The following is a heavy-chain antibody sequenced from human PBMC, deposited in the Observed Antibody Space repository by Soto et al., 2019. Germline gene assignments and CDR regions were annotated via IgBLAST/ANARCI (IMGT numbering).Heavy chain of an antibody. CDR1: GGTFSSYA. Sequence: SVKVSCKASGGTFSSYAISWVRQAPGQGLEWMGGIIPIFGTANYAQKFQGRVTITADESTSTAYMELSSLRSEDTAVYYCASLKGRWLQYDAFDIWGQGTMVTVSS. J-gene: IGHJ3*02. CDR2: IIPIFGTA. V-gene: IGHV1-69*13. D-gene: IGHD4-4*01. CDR3: ASLKGRWLQYDAFDI.